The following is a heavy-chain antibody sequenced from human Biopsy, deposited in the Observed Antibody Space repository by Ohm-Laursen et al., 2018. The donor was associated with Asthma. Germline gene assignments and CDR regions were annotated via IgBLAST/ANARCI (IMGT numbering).Heavy chain of an antibody. D-gene: IGHD6-13*01. CDR1: GFSFGDYF. CDR3: ARVLESSSWGPFYFFTLDV. Sequence: SLRLPCAASGFSFGDYFMTWVRQAPGKGLEWVASISSSGSTKYPSESVLGRCTISRDNTQKSMSLELRSLRVEDTAIYYCARVLESSSWGPFYFFTLDVWGQGTPVAVSS. V-gene: IGHV3-11*01. CDR2: ISSSGSTK. J-gene: IGHJ6*02.